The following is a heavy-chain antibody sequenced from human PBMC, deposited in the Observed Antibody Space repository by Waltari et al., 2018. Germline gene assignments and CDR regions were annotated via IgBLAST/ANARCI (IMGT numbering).Heavy chain of an antibody. V-gene: IGHV3-30*04. CDR1: YA. D-gene: IGHD3-22*01. CDR2: ITSEGRDG. J-gene: IGHJ4*02. CDR3: ARGNSSACHDC. Sequence: YAKDCERQAPSKGVEWVAEITSEGRDGYFADSVAGRFPIFRDNSKNTLYLQMNSLRPEDTAVYFCARGNSSACHDCWGQGPQVTVSS.